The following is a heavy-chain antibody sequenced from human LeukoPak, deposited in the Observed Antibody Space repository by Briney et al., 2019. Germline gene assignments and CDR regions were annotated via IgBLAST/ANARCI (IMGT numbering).Heavy chain of an antibody. V-gene: IGHV4-34*01. D-gene: IGHD2-2*01. J-gene: IGHJ5*02. CDR1: GWSFNDYY. Sequence: PSETLSLTCAVYGWSFNDYYWNWIRQPPGKGLEWIGEINARGDTNYNPSLKSRVTLSVDTSKNQFSLRLTPMIAAYTAVYYCARGQVPAARGHNWFDPWGQGTLVTVSS. CDR3: ARGQVPAARGHNWFDP. CDR2: INARGDT.